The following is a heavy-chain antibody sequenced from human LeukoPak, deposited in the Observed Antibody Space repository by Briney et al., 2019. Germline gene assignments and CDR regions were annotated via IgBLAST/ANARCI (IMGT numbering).Heavy chain of an antibody. J-gene: IGHJ5*02. V-gene: IGHV7-4-1*02. CDR2: INTNTGNP. Sequence: VASVKVSCKASGYIFTAFAINWVRQAPGQGLEWMGWINTNTGNPTYAQGFTGRFVFSLDTSVSTAYLQISSLKADDTAVYYCAREGWFDPWGQGTLVTVSS. CDR3: AREGWFDP. CDR1: GYIFTAFA.